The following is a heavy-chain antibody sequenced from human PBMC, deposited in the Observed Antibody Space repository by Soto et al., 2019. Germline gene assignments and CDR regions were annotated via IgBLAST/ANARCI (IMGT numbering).Heavy chain of an antibody. Sequence: EVQLWEAGGGLVQPGGSLRLSCAVSGFTFSSHVMSWVRQAPGKGLEWVSADSGTGGTYYADCVKGRFTISRDNSKDALYLQMNILRDEDTAVYYCAKDRRGAYCSGGICYSPDYWGQGTRVIVSS. CDR1: GFTFSSHV. J-gene: IGHJ4*02. V-gene: IGHV3-23*01. D-gene: IGHD2-15*01. CDR2: DSGTGGT. CDR3: AKDRRGAYCSGGICYSPDY.